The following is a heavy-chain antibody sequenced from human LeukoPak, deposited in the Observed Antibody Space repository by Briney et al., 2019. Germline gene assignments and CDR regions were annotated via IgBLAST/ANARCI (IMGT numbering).Heavy chain of an antibody. V-gene: IGHV3-23*01. CDR3: AKDYDILTALYYFDY. J-gene: IGHJ4*02. D-gene: IGHD3-9*01. Sequence: PGGSLRLSCAASGYTFSSCAMSWVRQAPGKGLEWVSAISGSGGSTYYADSVKGRFTISRDNSKNTLYLQMNSLRAEDTAVYYCAKDYDILTALYYFDYWGQGTLVTVSS. CDR1: GYTFSSCA. CDR2: ISGSGGST.